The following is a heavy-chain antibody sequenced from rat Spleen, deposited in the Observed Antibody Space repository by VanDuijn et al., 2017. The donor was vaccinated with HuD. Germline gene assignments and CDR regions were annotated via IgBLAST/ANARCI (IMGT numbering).Heavy chain of an antibody. CDR3: ASHNSGYFDY. J-gene: IGHJ2*01. V-gene: IGHV5-7*01. CDR2: ISYDGSST. Sequence: EVQLVESGGGLVQPGRSLKLSCAASGFTFSDYYMAWVRQAPTKGLEWVATISYDGSSTYYRDSVKGRFTISRDNAKSTLYLQMDSLRSEDTATYYCASHNSGYFDYWGQGVMVTVSS. D-gene: IGHD4-3*01. CDR1: GFTFSDYY.